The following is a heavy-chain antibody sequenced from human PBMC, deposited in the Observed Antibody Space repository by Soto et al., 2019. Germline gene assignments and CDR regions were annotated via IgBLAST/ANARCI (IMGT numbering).Heavy chain of an antibody. CDR1: GASISSSNW. J-gene: IGHJ6*02. CDR3: XXXXXXXXXXXXXXSGXXX. V-gene: IGHV4-4*02. Sequence: QLQESGPGLVRPSGTLSLTCAVSGASISSSNWWTWVRQAPGKGLEWIGEIHHSGTTSYNPSLTSRLTISVDQSRNLGSXXLNXXXXXXXXXXXXXXXXXXXXXXXXXXSGXXXWGQGTTV. CDR2: IHHSGTT.